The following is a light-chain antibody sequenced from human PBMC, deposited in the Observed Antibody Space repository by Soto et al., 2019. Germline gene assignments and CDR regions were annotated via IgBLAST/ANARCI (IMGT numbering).Light chain of an antibody. V-gene: IGKV3-15*01. CDR1: QSVSTN. CDR3: QQYNDWPFT. CDR2: GVS. J-gene: IGKJ3*01. Sequence: EILMTHSQATLSVSPWVRATISCAASQSVSTNLAWYQQQPGRAPTLLIYGVSTRATGIPARFSGSESGTEFTLTISSLQSEDFAVYYCQQYNDWPFTFGPGTKVDI.